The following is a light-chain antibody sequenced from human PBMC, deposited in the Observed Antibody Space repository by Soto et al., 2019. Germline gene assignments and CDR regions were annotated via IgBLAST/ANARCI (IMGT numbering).Light chain of an antibody. J-gene: IGKJ4*01. CDR3: QQYNNWPRA. CDR2: GAS. Sequence: EIVMTQSPATLSVSQGERVTLSCRASQSVSSNLAWYQQKPGQAPRLLIYGASTRATGIPDRFSGSGSGTEFTLTISSLQSEDFAVYYCQQYNNWPRAFGGGTQVEIK. V-gene: IGKV3-15*01. CDR1: QSVSSN.